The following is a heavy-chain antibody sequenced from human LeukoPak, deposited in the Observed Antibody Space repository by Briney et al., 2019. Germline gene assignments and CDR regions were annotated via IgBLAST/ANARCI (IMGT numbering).Heavy chain of an antibody. D-gene: IGHD6-6*01. CDR1: GGSISSHY. J-gene: IGHJ5*02. CDR2: IYYSGST. Sequence: SETLSLTCTVSGGSISSHYWSWIRQPPGKGLEWIGYIYYSGSTNYNPSLKSRVTISVDTSKNQFSLKLSSVTAAGTAVYYCARGIAARSNSGWFDPWGQGTLVTVSS. CDR3: ARGIAARSNSGWFDP. V-gene: IGHV4-59*11.